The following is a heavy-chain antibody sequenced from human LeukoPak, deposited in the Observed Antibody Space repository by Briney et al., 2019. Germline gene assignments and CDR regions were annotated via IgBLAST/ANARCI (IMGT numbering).Heavy chain of an antibody. V-gene: IGHV3-21*01. CDR1: GFTFTTYS. J-gene: IGHJ4*02. Sequence: KSGGSLRLSCAASGFTFTTYSMNWVRQAPGKGLEWVSSISSASSYIQYADSVKGRFTISRDNAKNSVSLQMDSLRAEDTAVYYCARDRSIWYKSEWAPFDSWGQGTLVTVSS. CDR2: ISSASSYI. D-gene: IGHD6-13*01. CDR3: ARDRSIWYKSEWAPFDS.